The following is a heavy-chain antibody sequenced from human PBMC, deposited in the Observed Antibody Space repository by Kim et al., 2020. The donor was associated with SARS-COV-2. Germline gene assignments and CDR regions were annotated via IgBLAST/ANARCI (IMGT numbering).Heavy chain of an antibody. CDR2: ISYDGSNK. D-gene: IGHD6-13*01. V-gene: IGHV3-30*18. CDR3: AKTIAAADPLYYGMDV. J-gene: IGHJ6*02. Sequence: GGSLRLSCAASGFTFSSYGMHWVRQAPGKGLEWVAVISYDGSNKYYADSVKGRFTISRDNSKNTLYLQMNSLRAEDTAVYYCAKTIAAADPLYYGMDVWGQGTTVTVSS. CDR1: GFTFSSYG.